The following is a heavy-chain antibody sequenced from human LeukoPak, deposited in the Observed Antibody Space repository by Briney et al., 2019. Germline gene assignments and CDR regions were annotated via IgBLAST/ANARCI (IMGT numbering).Heavy chain of an antibody. CDR2: MSSSGGGT. V-gene: IGHV3-23*01. CDR3: AKDWEWFGNFFDY. J-gene: IGHJ4*02. D-gene: IGHD3-3*01. CDR1: GFTFSNYA. Sequence: GGSLRLSCAASGFTFSNYAMSWVRQAPGKGLEWVSGMSSSGGGTYYADSVKGRFTISRDNSKNTLYLQMNSLRAEDMAVYYCAKDWEWFGNFFDYWGQGTLVTVSS.